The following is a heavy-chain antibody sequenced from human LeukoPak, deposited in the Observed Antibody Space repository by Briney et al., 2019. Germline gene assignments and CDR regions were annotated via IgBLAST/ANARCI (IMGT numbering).Heavy chain of an antibody. CDR2: IYYSGST. V-gene: IGHV4-59*01. D-gene: IGHD6-6*01. J-gene: IGHJ4*02. Sequence: TSSETLSLTCTVSGGSISSYYWSWIRQPPGKGLEWIGYIYYSGSTNYNPSLKSRVTISVDTSKNQFSLKLSSVTAADTAVYYCARGGAARPRYWGQGTLVTVSS. CDR3: ARGGAARPRY. CDR1: GGSISSYY.